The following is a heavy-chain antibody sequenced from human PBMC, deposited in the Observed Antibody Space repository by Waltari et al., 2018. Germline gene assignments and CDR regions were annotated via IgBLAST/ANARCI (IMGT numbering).Heavy chain of an antibody. D-gene: IGHD5-18*01. CDR3: VRVESSMVTY. Sequence: QVQLVESGGALVKPGESLRLSCAASGFAFSVHFLGWIRQTPGKKLEWISYISGSGDIIWYVDSVRGRVSISRDNAMNSLYLQMNSLGVEDTAVYFCVRVESSMVTYWGQGTLVAVSS. V-gene: IGHV3-11*04. CDR2: ISGSGDII. J-gene: IGHJ4*02. CDR1: GFAFSVHF.